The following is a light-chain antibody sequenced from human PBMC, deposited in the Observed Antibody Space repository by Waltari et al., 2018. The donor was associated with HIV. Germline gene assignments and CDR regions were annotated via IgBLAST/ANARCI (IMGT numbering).Light chain of an antibody. CDR2: GAS. J-gene: IGKJ4*01. Sequence: EIVMTQSPATLSASPGERATLSCRDSQSVSSYLAWYQQKPGQAPRLLIYGASTRVTGVPARFSGSGSGTEFTLTISSLQSEDFAVYYCQQYNKWPRGTFGGGTKVEVK. V-gene: IGKV3-15*01. CDR1: QSVSSY. CDR3: QQYNKWPRGT.